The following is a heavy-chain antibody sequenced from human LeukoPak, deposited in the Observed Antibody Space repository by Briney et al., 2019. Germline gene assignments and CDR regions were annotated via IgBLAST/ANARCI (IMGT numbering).Heavy chain of an antibody. CDR2: ISYDGSNK. CDR1: GFTFSSYA. D-gene: IGHD6-13*01. Sequence: GGSLRLSCAASGFTFSSYAMHWVRQAPGKGLEWVAVISYDGSNKYYADSVKGRFTISRDNSKNTLYLQMNSLRVEDTAVYYRARSIAAAPLWHWGQGTLVTVSS. J-gene: IGHJ1*01. CDR3: ARSIAAAPLWH. V-gene: IGHV3-30-3*01.